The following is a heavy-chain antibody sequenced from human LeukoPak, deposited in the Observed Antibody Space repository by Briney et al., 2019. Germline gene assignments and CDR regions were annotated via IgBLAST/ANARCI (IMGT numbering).Heavy chain of an antibody. CDR3: AKVRGTYSSGYYFDS. J-gene: IGHJ4*02. V-gene: IGHV3-9*01. CDR1: GFTFDAYA. CDR2: ISWNSGYI. Sequence: GRSLRLSCAASGFTFDAYAMHWVRQAPGKGLEWLSIISWNSGYIDYADSVKGRFTISRDNAKNSLFLQMDSLRTEDTAFYYCAKVRGTYSSGYYFDSRGQGTLVTVSS. D-gene: IGHD6-19*01.